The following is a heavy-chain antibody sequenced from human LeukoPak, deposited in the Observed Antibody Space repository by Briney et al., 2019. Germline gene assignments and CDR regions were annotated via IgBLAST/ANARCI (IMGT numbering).Heavy chain of an antibody. J-gene: IGHJ6*03. CDR1: GYSISSGYY. D-gene: IGHD5-18*01. CDR3: ARDTAMVSYYMDV. CDR2: IYHSGIT. Sequence: SETLSLTCTVSGYSISSGYYWAWIRQPPGKGLEWIGTIYHSGITYYNPSLKSRVTISVDTSKNQFSLKLSSVTAADTAVYYCARDTAMVSYYMDVWGKGTTVTVSS. V-gene: IGHV4-38-2*02.